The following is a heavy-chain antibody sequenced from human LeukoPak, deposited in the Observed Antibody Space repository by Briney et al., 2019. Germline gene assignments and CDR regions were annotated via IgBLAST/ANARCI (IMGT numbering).Heavy chain of an antibody. Sequence: PGGSLRLSCAASGFTFSSYGMHWVRQAPGKGLEWVAFIRYDGSNKYYADSVKGRFTISRDNSKNTLYLQMNSVRAEDTAVYYCAKVLRDDYISYDAFDIWGQGTMVTVSS. J-gene: IGHJ3*02. D-gene: IGHD4-11*01. V-gene: IGHV3-30*02. CDR1: GFTFSSYG. CDR3: AKVLRDDYISYDAFDI. CDR2: IRYDGSNK.